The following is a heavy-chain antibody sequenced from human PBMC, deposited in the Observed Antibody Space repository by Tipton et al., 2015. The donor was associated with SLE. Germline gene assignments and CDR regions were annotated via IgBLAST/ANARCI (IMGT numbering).Heavy chain of an antibody. CDR3: ARGADY. V-gene: IGHV3-23*01. CDR2: IIDVGTT. Sequence: SLRLSCAASGVTFSTNAMSWVRQATGKGLEWVSSIIDVGTTYYPDSAKGRFTTSRDNSKNTLYLQMNSLRAEDTAVYYCARGADYWGQGTLVTVSS. J-gene: IGHJ4*02. CDR1: GVTFSTNA.